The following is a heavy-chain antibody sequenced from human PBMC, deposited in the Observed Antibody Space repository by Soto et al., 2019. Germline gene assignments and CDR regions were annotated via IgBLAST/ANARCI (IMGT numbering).Heavy chain of an antibody. CDR2: VYYTGTT. J-gene: IGHJ4*02. V-gene: IGHV4-59*01. D-gene: IGHD6-13*01. Sequence: QVQLQESGPGLLKPSETLALTCTVSGASISSYFYIWVRQPPGKGLECIGSVYYTGTTDYNPSLESRVTISVDTSKTQFSLNLRSVTAADTAVYYCARDLAAVPRAFDYWGRGTLVTVSS. CDR3: ARDLAAVPRAFDY. CDR1: GASISSYF.